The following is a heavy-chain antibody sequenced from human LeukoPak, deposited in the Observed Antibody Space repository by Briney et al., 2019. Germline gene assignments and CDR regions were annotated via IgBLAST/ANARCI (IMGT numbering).Heavy chain of an antibody. J-gene: IGHJ3*02. CDR1: GASVSSYY. V-gene: IGHV4-4*07. CDR2: IYTSGST. CDR3: ARGQYFGSGSYRAFDI. D-gene: IGHD3-10*01. Sequence: SETLSLTCTVSGASVSSYYWSWIRQPAGKGLEWIGRIYTSGSTNYHPSLKSRITMSIDTSKNQFSLMLSSVTAADTAVYYCARGQYFGSGSYRAFDIWGQGTMVTVSS.